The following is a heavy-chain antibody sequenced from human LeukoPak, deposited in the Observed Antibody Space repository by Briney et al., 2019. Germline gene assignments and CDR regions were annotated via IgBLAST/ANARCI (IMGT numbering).Heavy chain of an antibody. V-gene: IGHV3-23*01. CDR3: AKDSGVGATKALGY. CDR2: ISGSGGST. J-gene: IGHJ4*02. CDR1: GFTFSSYG. D-gene: IGHD1-26*01. Sequence: GGSLRLSCAASGFTFSSYGMSWVRQAPGKGLEWVSAISGSGGSTYYADSVKGRFTISRDNSKNTLYLQMNSLRAEDTAVYCSAKDSGVGATKALGYWGQGTLVTVSS.